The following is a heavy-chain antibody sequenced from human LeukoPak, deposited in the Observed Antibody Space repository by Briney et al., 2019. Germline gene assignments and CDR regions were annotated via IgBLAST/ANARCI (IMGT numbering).Heavy chain of an antibody. V-gene: IGHV4-34*01. D-gene: IGHD5-18*01. CDR1: GGSFSGYY. J-gene: IGHJ4*02. Sequence: PSETLSLTCAVYGGSFSGYYWSWIRQPPGMGLEWIGEINHSGSTNYNPSLKSRVTISVDTSKNQFSLKLSSVTAADTAVYYCARRGYSYGYLWGGFDYWGQGTLVTVSS. CDR3: ARRGYSYGYLWGGFDY. CDR2: INHSGST.